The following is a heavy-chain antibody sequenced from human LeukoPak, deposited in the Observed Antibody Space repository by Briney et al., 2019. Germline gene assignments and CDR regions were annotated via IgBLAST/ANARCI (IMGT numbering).Heavy chain of an antibody. CDR2: IYYTGST. D-gene: IGHD6-19*01. V-gene: IGHV4-59*01. J-gene: IGHJ4*02. CDR3: ARDSRGAGPDFDY. CDR1: GDSISHYY. Sequence: SETLSLTCSVSGDSISHYYWSWIRQPPGKGLEWIGYIYYTGSTNYNPSLKSRVTISVDTSKNQFSLKLSSVTAADTAVYYCARDSRGAGPDFDYWGQGTLVTVSP.